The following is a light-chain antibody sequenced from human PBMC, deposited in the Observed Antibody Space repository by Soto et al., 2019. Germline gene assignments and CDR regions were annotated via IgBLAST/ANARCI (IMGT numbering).Light chain of an antibody. V-gene: IGLV2-14*03. CDR2: DVS. J-gene: IGLJ1*01. CDR3: NSYTSNNTYV. Sequence: LTQPASVSGSPGQAITISCSGTSSDVGAFNYVSWYQQHPGKAPKLMIYDVSNRPSGVSNRFSGSKSGNTASLTISGLRAEDEADYYCNSYTSNNTYVFGTGTKAPS. CDR1: SSDVGAFNY.